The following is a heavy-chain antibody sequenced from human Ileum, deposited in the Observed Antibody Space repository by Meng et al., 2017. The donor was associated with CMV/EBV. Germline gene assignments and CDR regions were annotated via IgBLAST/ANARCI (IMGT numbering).Heavy chain of an antibody. CDR1: GFTFSNAW. CDR2: IKKSADGGTT. CDR3: TMSSGWEVFNP. V-gene: IGHV3-15*01. D-gene: IGHD6-25*01. J-gene: IGHJ5*02. Sequence: EVQLVESGGGLVNPGGSLVLSCAASGFTFSNAWMSWVRQAPGKGLEWVARIKKSADGGTTDYASPVKDRFTISRDDSKNTLYLQMSGLGTEDTAVYYCTMSSGWEVFNPWGQGTLVTVSS.